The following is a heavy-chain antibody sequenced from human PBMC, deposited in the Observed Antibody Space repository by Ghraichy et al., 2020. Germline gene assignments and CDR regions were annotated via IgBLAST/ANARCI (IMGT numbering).Heavy chain of an antibody. CDR3: ARGSDFFDATPRGPDY. J-gene: IGHJ4*02. D-gene: IGHD2-15*01. CDR1: GFTFSYYS. CDR2: ISSSGRTK. Sequence: GGSLRLSCAASGFTFSYYSMHWVRQAPGKGLECVSYISSSGRTKYYTDSVEGRFTISRDNAKNSLYLQMNSLRDENTALYYCARGSDFFDATPRGPDYWGQGTLVTVPS. V-gene: IGHV3-48*02.